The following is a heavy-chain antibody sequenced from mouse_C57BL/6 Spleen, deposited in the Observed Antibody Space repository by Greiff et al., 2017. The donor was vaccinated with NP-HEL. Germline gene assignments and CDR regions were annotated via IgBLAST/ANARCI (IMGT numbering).Heavy chain of an antibody. CDR3: ARLGYDPAWFAY. CDR1: GFTFSSYG. V-gene: IGHV5-6*01. CDR2: ISSGGSYT. Sequence: EVHLVESGGDLVKPGGSLKLSCAASGFTFSSYGMSWVRQTPDKRLEWVATISSGGSYTYYPDSVKGRFTISRDNAKNTLYLQMSSLKSEDTAMYYCARLGYDPAWFAYWGQGTLVTVSA. D-gene: IGHD2-2*01. J-gene: IGHJ3*01.